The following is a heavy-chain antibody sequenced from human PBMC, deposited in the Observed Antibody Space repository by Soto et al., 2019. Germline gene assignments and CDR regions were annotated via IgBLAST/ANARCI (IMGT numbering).Heavy chain of an antibody. CDR2: IYYSGST. Sequence: PSLTLSLPCTVAGGSISSYSRSCIRQPPGKGLEWIGYIYYSGSTNYNPSLKSRVTISVDTSKNQFSLKLSSVTAADTAVYYCVAVTMVRGVIMIDYGGQGTLVTVSS. J-gene: IGHJ4*02. CDR1: GGSISSYS. D-gene: IGHD3-10*01. CDR3: VAVTMVRGVIMIDY. V-gene: IGHV4-59*08.